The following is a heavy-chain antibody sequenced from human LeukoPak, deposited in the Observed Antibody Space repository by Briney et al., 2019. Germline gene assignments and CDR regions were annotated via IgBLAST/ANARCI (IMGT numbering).Heavy chain of an antibody. D-gene: IGHD4-17*01. CDR3: ARVSGDYVYTPFDY. J-gene: IGHJ4*02. CDR1: GGSITIYY. Sequence: SETLSLTCTVSGGSITIYYWSWIRQPAGKGLEWIGRIYTSGSTNYNPSLKSRVTISVDTSENQISLKLTSVTAADTAVYFCARVSGDYVYTPFDYWGQGVLVTVTS. V-gene: IGHV4-4*07. CDR2: IYTSGST.